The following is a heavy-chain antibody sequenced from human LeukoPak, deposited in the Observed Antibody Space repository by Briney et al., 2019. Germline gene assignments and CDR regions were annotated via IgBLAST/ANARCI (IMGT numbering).Heavy chain of an antibody. CDR2: VSGSGVST. V-gene: IGHV3-23*01. D-gene: IGHD6-13*01. CDR3: ARVTSSWPPRPDQRFYYYMDV. J-gene: IGHJ6*03. Sequence: GGSLRLSCAASGFTFSNYAMSWVRQAPGKGLEWVSTVSGSGVSTYYADSVKGRFTISRDNSKNSLYLQMNSLRAEDTAVYYCARVTSSWPPRPDQRFYYYMDVWGKGTTVTVSS. CDR1: GFTFSNYA.